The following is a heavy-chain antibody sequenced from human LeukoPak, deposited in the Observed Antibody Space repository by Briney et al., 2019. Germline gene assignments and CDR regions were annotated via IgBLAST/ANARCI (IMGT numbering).Heavy chain of an antibody. CDR3: GLKPEYSSGWFDY. D-gene: IGHD6-19*01. CDR1: DDSISDYY. V-gene: IGHV4-59*01. J-gene: IGHJ4*02. CDR2: FYNSGRS. Sequence: SETLSLTCTVSDDSISDYYRGWIRQPPGKGLEWIGYFYNSGRSTYNPSLKSRVTISADTSKNHFSLRLNSVTTADTAVYYCGLKPEYSSGWFDYWGQGTLVTVSS.